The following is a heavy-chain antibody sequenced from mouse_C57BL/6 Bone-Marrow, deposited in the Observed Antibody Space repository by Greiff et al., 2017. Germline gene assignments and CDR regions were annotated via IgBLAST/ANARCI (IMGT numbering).Heavy chain of an antibody. J-gene: IGHJ4*01. Sequence: QVQLQQPGAELVKPGASVKLSCKASGYTFTSYWMHWVKQRPGQGLEWIGMIHPNSGSTNYNEKFKSKATLTVDKSSSTAYMQLSSLTSEDSAVYYCARGRYYYGSRGDAMDYWGQGTSVTVSS. CDR3: ARGRYYYGSRGDAMDY. CDR1: GYTFTSYW. D-gene: IGHD1-1*01. V-gene: IGHV1-64*01. CDR2: IHPNSGST.